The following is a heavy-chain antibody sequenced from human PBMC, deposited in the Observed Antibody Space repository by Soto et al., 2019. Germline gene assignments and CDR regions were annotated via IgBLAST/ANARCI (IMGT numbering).Heavy chain of an antibody. V-gene: IGHV1-69*12. J-gene: IGHJ6*02. CDR1: GGTFSSYA. D-gene: IGHD3-10*01. Sequence: QVQLVQSGAEVKKPGSSVKVSCKAPGGTFSSYAISWVRQAPGQGLEWMGGIIPIFGTANYAQKFQGRVTITADESTSTAYMELSSLRSEDTAVYYCASVPMVRGAQDYCYYSGMDVWGQGTTVTVSS. CDR3: ASVPMVRGAQDYCYYSGMDV. CDR2: IIPIFGTA.